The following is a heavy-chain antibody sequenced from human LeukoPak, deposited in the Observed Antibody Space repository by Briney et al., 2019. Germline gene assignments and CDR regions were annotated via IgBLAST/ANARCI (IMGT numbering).Heavy chain of an antibody. CDR3: ARDFHYFFDY. V-gene: IGHV3-30-3*01. CDR2: ILKDGSNA. D-gene: IGHD2/OR15-2a*01. J-gene: IGHJ4*02. Sequence: GGSLRLSCTASAFTFDNFPMPWVRQAPGKGLDWVALILKDGSNAYYADSAKGRFTISRDNSGNTLFLQMNSLRAEDTGIYYCARDFHYFFDYCGQGTLVTVSS. CDR1: AFTFDNFP.